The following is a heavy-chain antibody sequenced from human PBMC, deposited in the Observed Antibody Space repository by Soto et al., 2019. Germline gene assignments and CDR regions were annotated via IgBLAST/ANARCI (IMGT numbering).Heavy chain of an antibody. J-gene: IGHJ4*02. CDR1: GYTFTSYY. CDR3: ARASSGWYPHDY. V-gene: IGHV1-46*01. CDR2: INANDGST. Sequence: ASVKVSCKASGYTFTSYYIHWVRQAPGQGLEWMGMINANDGSTSYAQKFQGRVTMATDTSTSTAYMELRSLRSDDTAVYYCARASSGWYPHDYWGQGTLVTVSS. D-gene: IGHD6-19*01.